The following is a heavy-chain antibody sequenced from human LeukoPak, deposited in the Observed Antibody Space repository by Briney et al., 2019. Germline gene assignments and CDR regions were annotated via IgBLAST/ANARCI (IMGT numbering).Heavy chain of an antibody. CDR2: ITGSGGST. D-gene: IGHD1-26*01. V-gene: IGHV3-23*01. Sequence: GGPLRLSCGASGFAFSSYAMSWVRQAPGKRLEGVSAITGSGGSTYYADSVKGRFTISRDNSKNTLYLRMNSLRAEDTAVYYCAKRTYSGSFTEAYYFDYWGQGTLVTVSS. CDR1: GFAFSSYA. CDR3: AKRTYSGSFTEAYYFDY. J-gene: IGHJ4*02.